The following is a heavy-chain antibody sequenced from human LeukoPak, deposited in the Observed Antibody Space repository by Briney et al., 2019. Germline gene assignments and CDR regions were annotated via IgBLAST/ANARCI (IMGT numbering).Heavy chain of an antibody. Sequence: PSQTLSLTCTVSGGSISSGGYYWSWIRQPPGKGLEWIGYIYHSGSTYYNPSLKSRVTISVDRSKTQFSLKLSFVTAADTAVHYCASILGYCSSTSCSDYWGQGTLVTVSS. CDR1: GGSISSGGYY. D-gene: IGHD2-2*01. V-gene: IGHV4-30-2*01. J-gene: IGHJ4*02. CDR2: IYHSGST. CDR3: ASILGYCSSTSCSDY.